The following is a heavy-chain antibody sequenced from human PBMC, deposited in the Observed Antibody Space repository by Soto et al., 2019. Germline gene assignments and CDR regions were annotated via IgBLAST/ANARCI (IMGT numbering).Heavy chain of an antibody. D-gene: IGHD2-21*01. V-gene: IGHV4-61*01. CDR3: ARRRIPQNWFDP. CDR1: GGSVSSATYS. CDR2: IYDSGST. Sequence: SETLSLTCTVSGGSVSSATYSWTWIRQPPGKGLEWIGYIYDSGSTNYNPSLKSRVTISVDTSKNQFSLKLTSVTAADTAVYYCARRRIPQNWFDPWGQGTLVTVSS. J-gene: IGHJ5*02.